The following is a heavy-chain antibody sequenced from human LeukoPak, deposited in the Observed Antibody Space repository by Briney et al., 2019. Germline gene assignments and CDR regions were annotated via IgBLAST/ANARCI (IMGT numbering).Heavy chain of an antibody. Sequence: PSETLSLTCTVSGGSISSYYWSWIRQPPGKGLEWIGYIYYSGSTNYNPSLKSRVTISVDTSKNQFSLKVRSVTAADTAVFYCARHRAQMTTVPYWYFDLWGRGTLVTVSS. CDR1: GGSISSYY. CDR2: IYYSGST. V-gene: IGHV4-59*08. J-gene: IGHJ2*01. D-gene: IGHD4-17*01. CDR3: ARHRAQMTTVPYWYFDL.